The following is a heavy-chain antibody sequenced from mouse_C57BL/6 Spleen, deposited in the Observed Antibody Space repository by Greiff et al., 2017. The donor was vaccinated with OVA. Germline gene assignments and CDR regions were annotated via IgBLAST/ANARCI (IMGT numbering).Heavy chain of an antibody. V-gene: IGHV1-74*01. CDR2: IHPSDSDT. CDR1: GYTFTSYW. J-gene: IGHJ3*01. Sequence: VQLKQPGAELVKPGASVKVSCKASGYTFTSYWMHWVKQRPGQGLEWIGRIHPSDSDTNYNQKFKGKATLTVDKSSSTAYMQLSSLTSEDSAVYYCAIGSYYGYDETWFAYWGQGTLVTVSA. CDR3: AIGSYYGYDETWFAY. D-gene: IGHD2-2*01.